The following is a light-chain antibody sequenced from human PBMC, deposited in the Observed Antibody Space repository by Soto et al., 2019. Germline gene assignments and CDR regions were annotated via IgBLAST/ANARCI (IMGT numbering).Light chain of an antibody. CDR1: QSVSSDY. J-gene: IGKJ1*01. CDR2: STS. Sequence: EIVLTQSPGTLSLSPGERATLSCRASQSVSSDYVAWYQQKPGQAPNLLIYSTSDRAAGIPDRFSGSGSGTDFTLTISRLEPDDFALYYCQQYSHSLPWTFGQGTKVDIK. CDR3: QQYSHSLPWT. V-gene: IGKV3-20*01.